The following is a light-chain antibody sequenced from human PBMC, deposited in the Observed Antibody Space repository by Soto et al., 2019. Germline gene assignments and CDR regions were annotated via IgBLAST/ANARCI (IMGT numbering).Light chain of an antibody. CDR3: QQSYSTPDT. J-gene: IGKJ4*01. CDR1: QSISSY. Sequence: DIQMTQSPSSLSASVGDRVTITCRASQSISSYLNWYQQKPGKAPKLLIYAASSLQSGVPSXFXXXXXXXXXXXXXXXXXXEDXATYYCQQSYSTPDTFGGGTKVEXX. V-gene: IGKV1-39*01. CDR2: AAS.